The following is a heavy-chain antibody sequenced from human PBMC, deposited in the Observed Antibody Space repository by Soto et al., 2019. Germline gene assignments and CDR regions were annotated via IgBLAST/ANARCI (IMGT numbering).Heavy chain of an antibody. CDR2: ISSSSSTI. CDR3: ARGAYYYDSSGLSY. Sequence: EVQLVESGGGLVQPGGSLRLSCAASGFTFSSYSMNWVRQAPGKGLEWVSYISSSSSTIYYADSVKGRFTISRENAKNSMYLQMNSLRDEDTAVYYCARGAYYYDSSGLSYWGQGTLVTVSS. D-gene: IGHD3-22*01. V-gene: IGHV3-48*02. J-gene: IGHJ4*02. CDR1: GFTFSSYS.